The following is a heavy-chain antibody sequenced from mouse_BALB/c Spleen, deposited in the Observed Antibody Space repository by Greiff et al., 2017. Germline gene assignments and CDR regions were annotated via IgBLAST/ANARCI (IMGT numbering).Heavy chain of an antibody. J-gene: IGHJ3*01. CDR1: GYSITSGYY. D-gene: IGHD4-1*01. CDR2: ISYDGSN. CDR3: ATDTGTRFAY. Sequence: VQLKESGPGLVKPSQSLSLTCSVTGYSITSGYYWNWIRQFPGNKLEWMGYISYDGSNNYNPSLKNRISITRDTSKNQFFLKLNSVTTEDTATYYCATDTGTRFAYWGQGTLVTVSA. V-gene: IGHV3-6*02.